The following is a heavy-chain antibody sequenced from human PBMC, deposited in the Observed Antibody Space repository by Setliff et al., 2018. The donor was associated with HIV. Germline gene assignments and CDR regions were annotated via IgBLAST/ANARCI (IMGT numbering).Heavy chain of an antibody. CDR2: IYYSGST. Sequence: SETLSLTCTVSGGSISNYYWSWIRQPPGKGLQWIGYIYYSGSTNYNPSLKSRVTISVDTSKNQFSLKLSSMTAADTAVYYCARAGDGSPFYYYYYMDVWGKGTTVTVS. V-gene: IGHV4-59*01. CDR1: GGSISNYY. J-gene: IGHJ6*03. D-gene: IGHD1-26*01. CDR3: ARAGDGSPFYYYYYMDV.